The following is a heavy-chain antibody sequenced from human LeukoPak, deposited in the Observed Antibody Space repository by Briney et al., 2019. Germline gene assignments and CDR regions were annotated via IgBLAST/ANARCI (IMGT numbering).Heavy chain of an antibody. CDR1: GFTFSNYA. J-gene: IGHJ6*02. Sequence: GGSLRLSCAASGFTFSNYAMSWVRQAPGKGLEWVAVISYDGSNKYNADSVKGRFTISRDNSKNTLYLQMNSLRREDTAEYYCARAEYDRSGSIYYYYGMDIWGQGTTVTVSS. CDR2: ISYDGSNK. D-gene: IGHD3-22*01. CDR3: ARAEYDRSGSIYYYYGMDI. V-gene: IGHV3-30-3*01.